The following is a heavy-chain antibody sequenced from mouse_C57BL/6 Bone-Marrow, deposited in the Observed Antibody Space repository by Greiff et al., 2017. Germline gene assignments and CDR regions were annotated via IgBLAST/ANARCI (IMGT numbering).Heavy chain of an antibody. Sequence: QVTLKVSGPGILQPSQSLSLSCSFSGFSLSTFGMGVGWIRQPSGHGLEWLAHLWWDDDKYYNPALKSRITISKDTSKNQVFLKIANVDTADTATYYSARIQKDYDDFDYWGQGTTLTVSS. J-gene: IGHJ2*01. CDR3: ARIQKDYDDFDY. CDR2: LWWDDDK. CDR1: GFSLSTFGMG. D-gene: IGHD2-4*01. V-gene: IGHV8-8*01.